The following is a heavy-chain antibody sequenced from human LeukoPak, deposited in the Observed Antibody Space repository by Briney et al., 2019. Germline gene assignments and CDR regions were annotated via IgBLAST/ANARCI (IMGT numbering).Heavy chain of an antibody. D-gene: IGHD6-19*01. CDR1: GFTVSSNY. V-gene: IGHV3-53*01. Sequence: GGSLRLSCAASGFTVSSNYMSWVRQASGKGLGWVSVIYSGGSTYYADSVKGRFTISRDNSKNTLYLQMNSLRAEDTALYYCAKDQGSSSGWYSRDGFALWGRGTMVTVSS. CDR2: IYSGGST. J-gene: IGHJ3*01. CDR3: AKDQGSSSGWYSRDGFAL.